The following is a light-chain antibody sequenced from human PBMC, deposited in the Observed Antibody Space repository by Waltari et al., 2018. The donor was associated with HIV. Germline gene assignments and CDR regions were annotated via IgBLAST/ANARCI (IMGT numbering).Light chain of an antibody. CDR3: SSYTNITTRL. CDR1: SSDVRDNNY. Sequence: QSALTQPASVSGSPGQSITMSCTGTSSDVRDNNYVAWSQQHPGKAPQVILYWVTYRPSGVSDRFSGAQSGETASLTISGLQAEDEADYYCSSYTNITTRLFGGGTRLTVL. V-gene: IGLV2-14*01. J-gene: IGLJ3*02. CDR2: WVT.